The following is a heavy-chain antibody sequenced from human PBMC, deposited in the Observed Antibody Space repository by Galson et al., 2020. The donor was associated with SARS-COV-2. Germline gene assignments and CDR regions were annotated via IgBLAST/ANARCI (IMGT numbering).Heavy chain of an antibody. J-gene: IGHJ6*02. Sequence: GESLKTSCAASGFTFTSHWMHWVRQAPGKGLEWVANIRQDGSEQFYVDSVKGRFTISRDNAKKSLFLQMNSLRGDDTALYYCARGGVYCGGDCYAMDVWGQGTTVTVSS. CDR3: ARGGVYCGGDCYAMDV. CDR1: GFTFTSHW. D-gene: IGHD2-21*02. CDR2: IRQDGSEQ. V-gene: IGHV3-7*03.